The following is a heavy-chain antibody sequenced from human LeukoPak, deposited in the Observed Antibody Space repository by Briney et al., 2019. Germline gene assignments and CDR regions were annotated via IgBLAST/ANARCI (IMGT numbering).Heavy chain of an antibody. CDR3: ARDSKYDSTGHAP. CDR1: GGSIIIDNYY. D-gene: IGHD3-22*01. J-gene: IGHJ5*02. V-gene: IGHV4-39*07. Sequence: SETLSLTCIVSGGSIIIDNYYWAWIRQPPGKGLEWIGSAHYSGDAYYNPSLKSRVTISVDTSNNQFSLKLNSVTAADTAMYYCARDSKYDSTGHAPWGLGTLVTVSS. CDR2: AHYSGDA.